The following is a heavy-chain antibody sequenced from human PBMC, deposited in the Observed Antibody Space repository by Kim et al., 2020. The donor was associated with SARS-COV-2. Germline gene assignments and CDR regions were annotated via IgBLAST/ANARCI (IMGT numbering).Heavy chain of an antibody. CDR2: MNPNSGNT. CDR1: GYTFTSYD. D-gene: IGHD3-3*01. Sequence: ASVKVSCKASGYTFTSYDINWVRQATGQGLEWMGWMNPNSGNTGYAQKFQGRVTMTRNTSISTAYMELSSLRSEDTAVYYCARAATDEYYDFWSGYPNYYYYYMDVWGKGTTVTVSS. V-gene: IGHV1-8*01. J-gene: IGHJ6*03. CDR3: ARAATDEYYDFWSGYPNYYYYYMDV.